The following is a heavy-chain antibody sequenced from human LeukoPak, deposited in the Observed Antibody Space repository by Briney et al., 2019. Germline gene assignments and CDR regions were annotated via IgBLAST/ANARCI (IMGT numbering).Heavy chain of an antibody. CDR2: IYYSGST. CDR1: GGSISTYY. CDR3: ARDRLGLPVDY. V-gene: IGHV4-59*01. D-gene: IGHD3-16*01. Sequence: SETLSLTCTVSGGSISTYYWTWIRQPPGKGLEWIGYIYYSGSTNYNPSLKSRVTTSVDTSKNQFSLKLNSVTAADTAVYYCARDRLGLPVDYWGRGTLVTVSS. J-gene: IGHJ4*02.